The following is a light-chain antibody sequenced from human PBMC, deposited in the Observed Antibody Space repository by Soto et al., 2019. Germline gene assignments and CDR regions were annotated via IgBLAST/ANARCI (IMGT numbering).Light chain of an antibody. CDR1: SSNIGGNS. J-gene: IGLJ1*01. V-gene: IGLV1-51*01. CDR2: DDN. CDR3: GSWDSSLSAYV. Sequence: VLTQPPSVSAAPGQKVTISCSGSSSNIGGNSVSWYQQLPGTAPKLLIYDDNKRPSGIPDRFSGSKSGTSATLGITGFQTGDEADYYCGSWDSSLSAYVFGTGTKVTV.